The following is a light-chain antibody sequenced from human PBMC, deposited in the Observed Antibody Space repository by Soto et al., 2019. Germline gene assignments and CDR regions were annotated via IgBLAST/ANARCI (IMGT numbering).Light chain of an antibody. V-gene: IGKV1-5*03. CDR3: QQYDSYPLT. Sequence: DIQMTQSPSTLSAFVGDRITITCRASQSISNWLAWFQQKPGKAPRLLIYKASSLESGVPSRFSGSGSGTDFTLTINSPQPDDFATYYCQQYDSYPLTFGQGTKVDIK. J-gene: IGKJ1*01. CDR2: KAS. CDR1: QSISNW.